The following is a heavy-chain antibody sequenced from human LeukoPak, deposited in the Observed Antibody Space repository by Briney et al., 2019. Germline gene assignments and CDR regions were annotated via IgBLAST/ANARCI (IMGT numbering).Heavy chain of an antibody. CDR2: IYYSGST. CDR3: ARFRGYYGPTDY. V-gene: IGHV4-34*01. J-gene: IGHJ4*02. D-gene: IGHD3-10*01. Sequence: SESLSLTCAVYGDSFSGYYWSWIRQPPGKGLEWIGSIYYSGSTYYNPSLKSRVTISVDTSKNQFSLKLSSVTAADTAVYYCARFRGYYGPTDYWGQGTLVTVSS. CDR1: GDSFSGYY.